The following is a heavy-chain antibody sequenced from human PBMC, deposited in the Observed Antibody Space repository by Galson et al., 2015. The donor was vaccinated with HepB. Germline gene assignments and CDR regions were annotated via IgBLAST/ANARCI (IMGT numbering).Heavy chain of an antibody. D-gene: IGHD4-23*01. V-gene: IGHV4-4*02. J-gene: IGHJ4*02. CDR2: VFYSGTT. Sequence: LTCVVSGGSISHDKWWSWVRQPPGKGLEWIGSVFYSGTTDYNPSLNSRVTISLDTSKNQFSLRLTSVTAADTALYYCTRSHGGYWGQGTLVTVSS. CDR3: TRSHGGY. CDR1: GGSISHDKW.